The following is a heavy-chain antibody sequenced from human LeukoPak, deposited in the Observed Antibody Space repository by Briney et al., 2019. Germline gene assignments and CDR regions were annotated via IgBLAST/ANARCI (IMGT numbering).Heavy chain of an antibody. V-gene: IGHV4-39*01. CDR2: IYYSGST. CDR3: ARGPDYVSHMDV. Sequence: PSETLSLTCTVSGGSISISSYYWGWIRQPPGKGLEWIGSIYYSGSTYYNPSLKSRVTISVDTSKNQFSLKLSSVTAADTAVYYCARGPDYVSHMDVWGKGTTVTVSS. CDR1: GGSISISSYY. D-gene: IGHD3-16*01. J-gene: IGHJ6*03.